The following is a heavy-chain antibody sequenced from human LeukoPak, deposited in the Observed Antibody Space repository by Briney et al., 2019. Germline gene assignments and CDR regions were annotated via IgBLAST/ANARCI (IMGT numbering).Heavy chain of an antibody. D-gene: IGHD6-13*01. CDR2: INSDGSSA. V-gene: IGHV3-74*01. CDR3: ARETSSSWREGDSWFDP. J-gene: IGHJ5*02. CDR1: GFTFSSYW. Sequence: GGSLRLSCAASGFTFSSYWMHWVRQAPGKGLLWVSRINSDGSSASYADSVKGRFTISRDNAKNTLYLQMNSLRAEDTAVYYCARETSSSWREGDSWFDPWGQGTLVTVSS.